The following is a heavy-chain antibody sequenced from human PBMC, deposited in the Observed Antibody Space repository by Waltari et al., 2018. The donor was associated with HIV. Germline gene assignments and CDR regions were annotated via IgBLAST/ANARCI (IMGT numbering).Heavy chain of an antibody. CDR2: ISRGSSYS. D-gene: IGHD1-1*01. CDR1: VFNFKRFS. CDR3: VRDRTSLTTGDFES. Sequence: EVRLVQSEGCLVKTGVSLPLSCTATVFNFKRFSMTWVRLAPGKGLEWVSSISRGSSYSYYSDAVKGRFTVSRDNAKNSLLLQLNTLTAEDTALYYCVRDRTSLTTGDFESWGQGAPVTVSS. J-gene: IGHJ4*02. V-gene: IGHV3-21*02.